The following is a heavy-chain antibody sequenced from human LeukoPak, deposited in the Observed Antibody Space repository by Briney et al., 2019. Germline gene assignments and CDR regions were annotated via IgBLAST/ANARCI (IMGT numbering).Heavy chain of an antibody. J-gene: IGHJ6*03. CDR1: GFTFSSYA. CDR2: ISGSGGST. Sequence: GGSLRLSCAASGFTFSSYAMSWVRQAPGKGLEWVSAISGSGGSTYYADSVKGRFTISIDNSKNTLYLQMNSLRAEDTAVYYCAKGVVTHLYYYYYMDVWGKGTTVTVSS. V-gene: IGHV3-23*01. D-gene: IGHD4-23*01. CDR3: AKGVVTHLYYYYYMDV.